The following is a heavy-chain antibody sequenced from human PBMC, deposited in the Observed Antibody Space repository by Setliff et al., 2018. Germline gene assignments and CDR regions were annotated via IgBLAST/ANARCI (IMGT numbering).Heavy chain of an antibody. V-gene: IGHV3-23*01. D-gene: IGHD3-3*01. CDR1: GFRLGSYA. J-gene: IGHJ4*02. CDR2: ISGSGGST. CDR3: ARAYDFWSGYMGMDS. Sequence: GGSLRLSCAASGFRLGSYAMLWVRQAPGKGLEWVSAISGSGGSTYYADSVKGRFTISRDNAKNTLYLQMNSLRTEDAAVYYCARAYDFWSGYMGMDSWGQGTLVTVSS.